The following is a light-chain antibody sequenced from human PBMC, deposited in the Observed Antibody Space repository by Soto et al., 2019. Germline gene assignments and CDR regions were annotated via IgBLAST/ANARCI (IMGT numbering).Light chain of an antibody. V-gene: IGKV3-20*01. CDR1: QSVSSSS. CDR3: QQYGTSPWT. J-gene: IGKJ1*01. CDR2: DTS. Sequence: IVLTQSPATPHLSPGERATLSCTASQSVSSSSLAWYQQKPGQAPRLLIYDTSSRATGIPDRFSGSGSGTDFTLTINRLEPEDFAVYSCQQYGTSPWTFGLGTKVEIK.